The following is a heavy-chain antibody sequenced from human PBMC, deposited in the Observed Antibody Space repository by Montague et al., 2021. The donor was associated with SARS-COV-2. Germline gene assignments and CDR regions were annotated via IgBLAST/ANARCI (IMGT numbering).Heavy chain of an antibody. CDR2: IYYSGST. D-gene: IGHD3-22*01. J-gene: IGHJ5*02. CDR1: GASIGSGGYY. V-gene: IGHV4-31*03. CDR3: ARVRARITMIVVVINGGFDP. Sequence: TLSLTCTVSGASIGSGGYYWSWVRQHPGKGLEWIGYIYYSGSTYYNPSLKSRVTISVDTPKNQFSLKLSSVTAADTAVYYCARVRARITMIVVVINGGFDPWGQGTLVTVSS.